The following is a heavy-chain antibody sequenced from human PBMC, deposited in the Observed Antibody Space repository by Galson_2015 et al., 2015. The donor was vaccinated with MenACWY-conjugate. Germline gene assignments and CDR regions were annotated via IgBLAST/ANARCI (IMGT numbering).Heavy chain of an antibody. J-gene: IGHJ6*02. CDR1: GFTFSGSA. Sequence: SLRLSCAASGFTFSGSAMHWVRQASGKGLQWVGRIRSKANSYATAYAASVKDRFTISRDDSKNTAYLQMNSLKTEDTAVYYCTRLYSGHDYYYNYGMDVWGQGTTVTVSS. D-gene: IGHD5-12*01. CDR3: TRLYSGHDYYYNYGMDV. V-gene: IGHV3-73*01. CDR2: IRSKANSYAT.